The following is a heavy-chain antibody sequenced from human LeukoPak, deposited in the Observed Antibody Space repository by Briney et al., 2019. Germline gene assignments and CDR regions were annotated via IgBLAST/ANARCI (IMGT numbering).Heavy chain of an antibody. V-gene: IGHV4-39*02. CDR3: ARDDNSDNGDQNWFDP. CDR2: IFYSGST. D-gene: IGHD4-17*01. CDR1: GGSIISSSSY. J-gene: IGHJ5*02. Sequence: PSETLSLTCTVSGGSIISSSSYWGWIRQPPGKGLECIGSIFYSGSTHYNPSLKSRVSISVDTSENQFSLKLRSVTAADTAVYYCARDDNSDNGDQNWFDPWGQGTLVTVSS.